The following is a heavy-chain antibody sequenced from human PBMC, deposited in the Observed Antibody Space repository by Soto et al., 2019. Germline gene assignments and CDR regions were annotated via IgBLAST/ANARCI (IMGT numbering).Heavy chain of an antibody. J-gene: IGHJ6*03. CDR3: ARAGDYYYYMDV. V-gene: IGHV3-33*01. CDR2: IWYDGSNK. Sequence: GGSLRLSCAASGFTFSSYGMHWVRQAPGKGLEWVAVIWYDGSNKYYADSVKGRFTISRDNSKNTLYLQMNSLRAEDTAVYYCARAGDYYYYMDVWGKGTTVTVSS. CDR1: GFTFSSYG. D-gene: IGHD3-10*01.